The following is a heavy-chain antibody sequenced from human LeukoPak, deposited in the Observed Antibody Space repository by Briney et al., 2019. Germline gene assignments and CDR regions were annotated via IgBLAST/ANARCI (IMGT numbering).Heavy chain of an antibody. CDR2: INHSGYT. D-gene: IGHD6-19*01. CDR3: TRAVAGHPD. Sequence: SETLSLTCGVSGVPFSNDYWSWVRQSPTQGLEWIGEINHSGYTNYNPSLKSRVTMSIDTSKNQFSLKLTSVTAADAGVYYCTRAVAGHPDWGQGTLVTVSS. CDR1: GVPFSNDY. V-gene: IGHV4-34*01. J-gene: IGHJ4*02.